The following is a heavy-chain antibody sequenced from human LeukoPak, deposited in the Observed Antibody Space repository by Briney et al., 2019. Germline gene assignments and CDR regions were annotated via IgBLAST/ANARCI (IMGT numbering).Heavy chain of an antibody. CDR3: TTDYGDYGGSVY. V-gene: IGHV3-15*01. J-gene: IGHJ4*02. Sequence: GGSLRLSCAASGFTFSNAWMSWVRQAPGKGLEWVGRIKSKTDGGTTDYAAPVKGRFTISRVDSKNTLYLQMNSLKTEDTAVYYCTTDYGDYGGSVYWGQGTLVTVSS. D-gene: IGHD4-17*01. CDR1: GFTFSNAW. CDR2: IKSKTDGGTT.